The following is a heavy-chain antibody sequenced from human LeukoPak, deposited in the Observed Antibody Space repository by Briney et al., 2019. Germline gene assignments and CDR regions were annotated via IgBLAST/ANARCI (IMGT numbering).Heavy chain of an antibody. Sequence: PGGSLRLSCAASGFTFSSYAMSWVRQAPGKGLEWVSAISGSGGSTYYADSVKGRFTIPRDNSKNTLYLQMNSLRAEDTAVYYCAKRPRHYDFWSGYPYLDYWGQGTLVTVSS. J-gene: IGHJ4*02. CDR2: ISGSGGST. V-gene: IGHV3-23*01. D-gene: IGHD3-3*01. CDR1: GFTFSSYA. CDR3: AKRPRHYDFWSGYPYLDY.